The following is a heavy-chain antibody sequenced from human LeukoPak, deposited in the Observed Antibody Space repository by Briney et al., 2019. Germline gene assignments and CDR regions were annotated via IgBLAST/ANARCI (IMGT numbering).Heavy chain of an antibody. CDR2: ISYDGSNK. J-gene: IGHJ4*02. V-gene: IGHV3-30-3*01. D-gene: IGHD2-15*01. Sequence: GGSLRLSCAASGFTFSSYAMSWVRQAPGKGLEWVAVISYDGSNKYYADSVKGRFTISRDNSKNTLYLQMNSLRAEDTAVYYCASGRGYCSGGSCYPSPLDYWGQGTLVTVSS. CDR3: ASGRGYCSGGSCYPSPLDY. CDR1: GFTFSSYA.